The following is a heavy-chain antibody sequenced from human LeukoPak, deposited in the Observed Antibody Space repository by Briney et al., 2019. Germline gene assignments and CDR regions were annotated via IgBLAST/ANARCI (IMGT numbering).Heavy chain of an antibody. D-gene: IGHD6-13*01. CDR2: ISGSGGST. Sequence: GGSLRLSCAASGFTFSNYAMSWVRHAPGKGLEWVSAISGSGGSTYYADSVKGRFTVSRDNAKNTLSLQMNSLRVEDTAFYYCARKGIAAPGTHDAFDIWGQGTMVTVSS. CDR1: GFTFSNYA. J-gene: IGHJ3*02. CDR3: ARKGIAAPGTHDAFDI. V-gene: IGHV3-23*01.